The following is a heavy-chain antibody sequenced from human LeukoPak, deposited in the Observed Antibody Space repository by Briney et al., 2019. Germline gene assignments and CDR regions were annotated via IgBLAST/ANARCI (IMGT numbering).Heavy chain of an antibody. J-gene: IGHJ6*03. Sequence: GSLRLSCAASGFTFSSYGMHWVRQAPGKGLEWVSFIRYDGSKQYYADSVRGRFTISRDNSKSTLYLQMNSLRAEDTAVYYCAKGSKGLVFTRDYYMDVWGKGTTVTISS. CDR2: IRYDGSKQ. D-gene: IGHD3/OR15-3a*01. CDR3: AKGSKGLVFTRDYYMDV. V-gene: IGHV3-30*02. CDR1: GFTFSSYG.